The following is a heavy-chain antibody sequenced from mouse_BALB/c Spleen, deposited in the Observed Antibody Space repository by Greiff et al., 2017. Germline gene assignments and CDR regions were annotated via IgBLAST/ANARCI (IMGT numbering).Heavy chain of an antibody. CDR3: ARYDYDAVFYAMDY. D-gene: IGHD2-4*01. Sequence: QVQLQQPGAELVRPGASVKLSCKASGYSFTSYWMNWVKQRPGQGLEWIGVIHPSDSDTRLNQKFKGKATLTVDKSSSTAYMQHSSPTSEDSAVYYCARYDYDAVFYAMDYWGQGTSVTVSS. CDR2: IHPSDSDT. J-gene: IGHJ4*01. V-gene: IGHV1-69*02. CDR1: GYSFTSYW.